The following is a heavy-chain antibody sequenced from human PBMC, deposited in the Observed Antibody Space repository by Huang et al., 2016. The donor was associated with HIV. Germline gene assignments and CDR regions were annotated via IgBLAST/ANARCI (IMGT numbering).Heavy chain of an antibody. CDR1: GGAFRGSS. D-gene: IGHD3-10*01. J-gene: IGHJ4*02. CDR2: INQNGKL. Sequence: QVQLKQWGAGLLKPSETLSLTCAVYGGAFRGSSWTWILQFPAKGLEWIGDINQNGKLIYNPSLSARVTISTDTSKNHFSLHLTSVTAADTALYYCARGFNYYASDNLGVYYFDSWGLGTLVTVSP. CDR3: ARGFNYYASDNLGVYYFDS. V-gene: IGHV4-34*02.